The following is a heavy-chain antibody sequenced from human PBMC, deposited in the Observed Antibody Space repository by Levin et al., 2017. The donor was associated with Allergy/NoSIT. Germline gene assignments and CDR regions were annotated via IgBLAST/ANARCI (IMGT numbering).Heavy chain of an antibody. Sequence: GGSLRLSCAASGFTFIDHYMDWVRQAPGKGLEWVGRIRNKADGYTTEYAASVKGRFTISRDESKNSLYLQMNSLKTEDTAIYYCARKGGSGNYYPWDYWGQGTLVTVSS. D-gene: IGHD3-10*01. CDR1: GFTFIDHY. CDR2: IRNKADGYTT. CDR3: ARKGGSGNYYPWDY. V-gene: IGHV3-72*01. J-gene: IGHJ4*02.